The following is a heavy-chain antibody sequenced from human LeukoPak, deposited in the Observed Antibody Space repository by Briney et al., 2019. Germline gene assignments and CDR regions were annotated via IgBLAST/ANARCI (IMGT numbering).Heavy chain of an antibody. D-gene: IGHD3-22*01. CDR3: ASSKYYYDSSGYYYFDD. Sequence: SVTVSFKASVGTFRSYAISWVRQAPGQGLEWMGRIIPIFGTANYAQKFQGRVTITSDESTSTAYMELSSLRSEDTAVYYCASSKYYYDSSGYYYFDDWGQGTLVTVSS. CDR1: VGTFRSYA. CDR2: IIPIFGTA. J-gene: IGHJ4*02. V-gene: IGHV1-69*15.